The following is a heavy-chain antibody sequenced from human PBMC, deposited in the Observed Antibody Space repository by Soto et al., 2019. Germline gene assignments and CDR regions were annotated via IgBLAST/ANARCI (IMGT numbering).Heavy chain of an antibody. V-gene: IGHV1-69*01. CDR2: IIPIFGTA. CDR1: GGTFSSYA. CDR3: VRSPSASVRGVIILNWFDP. D-gene: IGHD3-10*02. Sequence: QVQLVQSGAEVKKPGSSVKVSCKASGGTFSSYAISWVRQAPGQGLEWMGGIIPIFGTANYAQKFQGRITITADESTSTAYMELSSLRPEDTVVYYCVRSPSASVRGVIILNWFDPWGQGTLVTVSS. J-gene: IGHJ5*02.